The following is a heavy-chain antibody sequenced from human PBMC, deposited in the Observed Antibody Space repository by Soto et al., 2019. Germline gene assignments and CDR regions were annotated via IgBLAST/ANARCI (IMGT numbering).Heavy chain of an antibody. CDR2: ISYDGSNK. CDR3: AKDLGSGWYGGRDY. V-gene: IGHV3-30*18. D-gene: IGHD6-19*01. CDR1: GFTFSSYG. J-gene: IGHJ4*02. Sequence: GGSLRLSCAASGFTFSSYGMHWVRQAPGKGLEWVAVISYDGSNKYYADSVKGRFTISRDNSKNTLYLQMNSLRAEDTAVYYCAKDLGSGWYGGRDYWGQGTLVTVSS.